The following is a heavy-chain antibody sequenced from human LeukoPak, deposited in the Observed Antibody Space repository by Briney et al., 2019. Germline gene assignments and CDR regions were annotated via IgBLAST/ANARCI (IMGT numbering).Heavy chain of an antibody. D-gene: IGHD5-12*01. CDR3: ASTIRGRYSGYDYLPQDYYYYYMDV. J-gene: IGHJ6*03. CDR1: GGSISSGSYY. CDR2: IYTSGGT. Sequence: PSETLSLTCTVSGGSISSGSYYWSWIRQPAGKGLEWIGRIYTSGGTNYNPSLNNGVTISVDTSKNQFSLKLSSVTAADTAVYYCASTIRGRYSGYDYLPQDYYYYYMDVWGKGTTVTVSS. V-gene: IGHV4-61*02.